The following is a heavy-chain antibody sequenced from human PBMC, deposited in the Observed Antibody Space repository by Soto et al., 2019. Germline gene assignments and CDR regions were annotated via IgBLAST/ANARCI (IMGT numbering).Heavy chain of an antibody. D-gene: IGHD1-26*01. CDR2: ISGSGGST. CDR3: ASSRWWELNYFDY. J-gene: IGHJ4*02. Sequence: PGGSLRLSCAASGFTFSSYAMSWVRQAPGKGLEWVSAISGSGGSTYYADSVKGRFTISRDNSKNTLYLQMNSLRAEDTAVYYCASSRWWELNYFDYWGRGTLVTVSS. CDR1: GFTFSSYA. V-gene: IGHV3-23*01.